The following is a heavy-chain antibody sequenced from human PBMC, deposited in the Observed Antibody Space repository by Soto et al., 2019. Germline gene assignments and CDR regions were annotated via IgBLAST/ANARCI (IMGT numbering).Heavy chain of an antibody. Sequence: QVQLVQSGAEVKKPGASVKVSCKASGYTFTSYGISWVRQAPGQGLEWMGWISAYNGNTNYAQKLQGRVTMTTDPSTSTAYMELRSLRSDNTAVYYCAGSGGLRHQLVPVDYWGQGTLVTVSS. J-gene: IGHJ4*02. V-gene: IGHV1-18*01. CDR2: ISAYNGNT. D-gene: IGHD6-13*01. CDR3: AGSGGLRHQLVPVDY. CDR1: GYTFTSYG.